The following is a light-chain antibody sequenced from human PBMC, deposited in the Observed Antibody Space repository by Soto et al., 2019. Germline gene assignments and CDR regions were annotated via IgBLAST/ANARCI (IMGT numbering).Light chain of an antibody. Sequence: DIQMTQSPSSLSASVGDRVTIACRASQSISNYLNSYQHKPGKAPEVLIYAASNLQSGVPSRFSGSGSGTDFTLTISSLQAEDFATYFCQQSYSTPFTFGPGTKVDI. J-gene: IGKJ3*01. CDR2: AAS. CDR3: QQSYSTPFT. V-gene: IGKV1-39*01. CDR1: QSISNY.